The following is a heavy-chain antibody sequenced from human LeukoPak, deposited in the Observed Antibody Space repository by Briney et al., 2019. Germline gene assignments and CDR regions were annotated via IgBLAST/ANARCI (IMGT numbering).Heavy chain of an antibody. CDR1: GFTFSSYA. Sequence: EPGGSLRLSCAAAGFTFSSYAMSWIRQAPGKGLEWVSVIGGTDGRTYYADYVKGRFTISRDNSKNTLYLHMNSLRAEDTAVYYCAKQGYTTSWLYFDYWGQGTLVTVSS. V-gene: IGHV3-23*01. CDR2: IGGTDGRT. J-gene: IGHJ4*02. CDR3: AKQGYTTSWLYFDY. D-gene: IGHD5-12*01.